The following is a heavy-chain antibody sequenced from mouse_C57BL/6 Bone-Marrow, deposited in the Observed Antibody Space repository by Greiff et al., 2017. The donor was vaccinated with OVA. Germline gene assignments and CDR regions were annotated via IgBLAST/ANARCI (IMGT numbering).Heavy chain of an antibody. CDR3: ARRYYGSRGYFDV. V-gene: IGHV1-55*01. CDR1: GYTFTSYW. Sequence: VQLQQPGAELVKPGASVKMSCKASGYTFTSYWITWVKQRPGQGLEWIGDIYPGSGSTNYNEKFKSKATLTVDTSSSTAYMQLSSLTSEDSAVDYCARRYYGSRGYFDVWGTGTTVTVSS. CDR2: IYPGSGST. D-gene: IGHD1-1*01. J-gene: IGHJ1*03.